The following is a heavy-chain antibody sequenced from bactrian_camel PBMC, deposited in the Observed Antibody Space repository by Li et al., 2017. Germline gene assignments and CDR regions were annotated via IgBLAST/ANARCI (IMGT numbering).Heavy chain of an antibody. CDR2: IYTGLGRT. J-gene: IGHJ6*01. CDR1: GFKFGNNW. Sequence: VQLVESGGGLVQPGGSLRLSCAISGFKFGNNWIHWVRQAPGKGLEWVSSIYTGLGRTNSADSVKGRFTSSRDNTKNTLYLQMNSLKPEDTAVYYCVSQEPSTTGFGFWGQGTQVTVS. V-gene: IGHV3S19*01. D-gene: IGHD5*01. CDR3: VSQEPSTTGFGF.